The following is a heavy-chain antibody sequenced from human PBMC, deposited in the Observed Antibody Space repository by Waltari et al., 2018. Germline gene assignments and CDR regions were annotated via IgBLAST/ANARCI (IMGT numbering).Heavy chain of an antibody. D-gene: IGHD5-12*01. Sequence: EVQLVESGGGLVKPGGSLRLSCAASGFTFSSYSMNWVRQAPGKGLEWVSSISSSSSYIYYADSVKGRFTISRDNAKNSLYLQMNSLRAEDTAVYYCARSTIKWDQRYYFDYWGQGTLVTVSS. CDR3: ARSTIKWDQRYYFDY. V-gene: IGHV3-21*04. J-gene: IGHJ4*02. CDR1: GFTFSSYS. CDR2: ISSSSSYI.